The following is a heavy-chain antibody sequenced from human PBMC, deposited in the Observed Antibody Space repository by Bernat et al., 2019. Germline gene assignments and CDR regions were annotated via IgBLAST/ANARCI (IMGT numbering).Heavy chain of an antibody. D-gene: IGHD6-13*01. CDR2: INHSGST. CDR3: ARVATPEQPLGVIDY. V-gene: IGHV4-34*01. CDR1: GGSFSGYY. Sequence: QVQLQQWGAGLLKPSETLSLTCAVYGGSFSGYYWSWIRQPPGKGLEWIGDINHSGSTNYNPSLKSRVTISVDTSRNPFTLTLSSVTAADTAVYYCARVATPEQPLGVIDYWGQGTLVTVSS. J-gene: IGHJ4*02.